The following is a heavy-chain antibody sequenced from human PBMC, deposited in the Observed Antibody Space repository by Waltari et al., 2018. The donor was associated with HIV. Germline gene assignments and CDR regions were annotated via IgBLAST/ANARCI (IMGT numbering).Heavy chain of an antibody. CDR2: VFYNETT. J-gene: IGHJ4*02. CDR3: ARVSVDRKGSYNSYFFNS. CDR1: GDSFISANYH. Sequence: VQLFESGPGLVRPSQTLSLTCPVSGDSFISANYHWAWSRQTPGGGVGWIGHVFYNETTSGNPALKSGLSISIEKTKNQFSLKLDSVTAADTAVFFCARVSVDRKGSYNSYFFNSWGGGILVTVTA. V-gene: IGHV4-30-4*08. D-gene: IGHD1-1*01.